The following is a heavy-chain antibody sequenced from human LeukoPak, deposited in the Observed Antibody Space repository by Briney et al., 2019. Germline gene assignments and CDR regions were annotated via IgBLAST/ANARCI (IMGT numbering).Heavy chain of an antibody. Sequence: PGGSLRLSCAASGFTFSDFYMSWVRQPPGKGLEWIGEIYHSGSTNYNPSLKSRVTISVDKSKNQFSLKLSSVTAADTAVYYCARQVPSSGSYYYYYYMDVWGKGTTVTISS. J-gene: IGHJ6*03. D-gene: IGHD6-19*01. CDR3: ARQVPSSGSYYYYYYMDV. V-gene: IGHV4-34*01. CDR1: GFTFSDFY. CDR2: IYHSGST.